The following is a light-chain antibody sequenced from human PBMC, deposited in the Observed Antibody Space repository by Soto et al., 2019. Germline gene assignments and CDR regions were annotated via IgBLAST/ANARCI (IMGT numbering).Light chain of an antibody. CDR3: QQYDSTPPT. V-gene: IGKV3-20*01. Sequence: EIVLTQSPGTLSLSPGERATLSCRASQSFNSNYLAWYQRKPGQPPRLLIYGASNRATDIPYRFSASGSGTDFTLTISRLEAEDFAVYYCQQYDSTPPTFGQGTKVEVK. CDR2: GAS. J-gene: IGKJ1*01. CDR1: QSFNSNY.